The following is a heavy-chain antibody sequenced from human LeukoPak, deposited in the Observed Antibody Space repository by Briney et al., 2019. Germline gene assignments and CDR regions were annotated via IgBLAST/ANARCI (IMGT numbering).Heavy chain of an antibody. J-gene: IGHJ4*02. CDR3: AKLEATATFDY. CDR1: GFTVSSNY. D-gene: IGHD2-21*02. V-gene: IGHV4-59*04. CDR2: IHYRGNT. Sequence: GSLRLSCAASGFTVSSNYMTWIRQPPGKGLEWIGNIHYRGNTYPNKSLESRLTMSVDTSKNHFSLRLSSVTAADTAVYYCAKLEATATFDYWGPGILVTVSS.